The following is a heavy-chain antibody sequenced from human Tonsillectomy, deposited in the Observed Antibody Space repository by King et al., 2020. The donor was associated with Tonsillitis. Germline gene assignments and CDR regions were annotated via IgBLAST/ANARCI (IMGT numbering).Heavy chain of an antibody. CDR2: ISYDGSNT. J-gene: IGHJ4*02. V-gene: IGHV3-30*18. CDR3: AKDRYGSRSYLDY. Sequence: QVQLVESGGGVVQPGRSLRLSCAASGFTFSSYGMHWVRQAPGKGLEWVAVISYDGSNTYDADSVKGRFTISRDNSKNTLYLQMNSLRAEDTAVYYCAKDRYGSRSYLDYWGQGTLVTVSS. CDR1: GFTFSSYG. D-gene: IGHD3-10*01.